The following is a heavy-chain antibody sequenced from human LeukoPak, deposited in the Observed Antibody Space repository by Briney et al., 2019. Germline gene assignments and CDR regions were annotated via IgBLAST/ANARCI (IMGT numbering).Heavy chain of an antibody. V-gene: IGHV4-59*08. CDR3: ARYISSGLDY. Sequence: PSETLSLTCTVSGGSISSYYWTWIRQPPGKGLEWIGHIYYTGSTSYNPSLKSRVTIAVDTSKNQVSLKLSYVNAADTAVYYCARYISSGLDYWGQGTLVTVSS. D-gene: IGHD6-6*01. CDR1: GGSISSYY. J-gene: IGHJ4*02. CDR2: IYYTGST.